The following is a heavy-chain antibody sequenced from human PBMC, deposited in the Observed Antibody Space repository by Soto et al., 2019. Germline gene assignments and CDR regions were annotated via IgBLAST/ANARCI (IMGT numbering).Heavy chain of an antibody. V-gene: IGHV4-4*02. J-gene: IGHJ4*02. CDR1: GGSFSTTHR. Sequence: QVQLQESGPEVVKPSGTLSLSCAVSGGSFSTTHRWTWVRQAPGKGLEWIGEVYDSGNTNYSPSLKSRVTISQDKSKTEFYLKLTSVTAADTAVYYCARVCVFVGLAFSFDYWGQGALVTVSA. D-gene: IGHD2-21*01. CDR2: VYDSGNT. CDR3: ARVCVFVGLAFSFDY.